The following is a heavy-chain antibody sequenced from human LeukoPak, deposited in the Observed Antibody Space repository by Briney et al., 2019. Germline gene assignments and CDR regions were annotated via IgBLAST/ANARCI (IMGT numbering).Heavy chain of an antibody. Sequence: GGSLRLSCAASGFTFSSYAMSWVRQAPGKGLEWVSAISGSGGSTYYAASEKGRFTIFRDNSKNMLYMQMNSPRAEGTAVYYGAKDSRAIFGVVIIRRRYYFDYWGQGTLVTVSS. CDR1: GFTFSSYA. D-gene: IGHD3-3*01. CDR2: ISGSGGST. CDR3: AKDSRAIFGVVIIRRRYYFDY. J-gene: IGHJ4*02. V-gene: IGHV3-23*01.